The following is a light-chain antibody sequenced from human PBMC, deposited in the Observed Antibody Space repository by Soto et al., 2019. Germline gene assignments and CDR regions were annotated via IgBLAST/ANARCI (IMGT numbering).Light chain of an antibody. J-gene: IGLJ1*01. CDR2: DNG. Sequence: QSVLTQPPSVSAAPGQKVTISCSGSSANIGKNYVCWYQHLPGKAPKLLIYDNGERPSGIPDRFAGSKSGTSGTLVITGLQTGDEADYYCGTWDSTLSAGVFXTGTKVTVL. CDR3: GTWDSTLSAGV. V-gene: IGLV1-51*01. CDR1: SANIGKNY.